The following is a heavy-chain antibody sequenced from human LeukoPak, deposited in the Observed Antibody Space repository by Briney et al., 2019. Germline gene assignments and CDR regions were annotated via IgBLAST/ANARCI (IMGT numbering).Heavy chain of an antibody. D-gene: IGHD1-26*01. J-gene: IGHJ4*02. Sequence: PGGSLRLSCAASGFTFSSYARSWVRQAPGKGLEWVSTISGSDSSTYYADSVRGRFTISRDNSKNTVFLQMNSLRVEDTAIYYCAKDQDVYSGSQSWGQGTLVTVSS. V-gene: IGHV3-23*01. CDR2: ISGSDSST. CDR3: AKDQDVYSGSQS. CDR1: GFTFSSYA.